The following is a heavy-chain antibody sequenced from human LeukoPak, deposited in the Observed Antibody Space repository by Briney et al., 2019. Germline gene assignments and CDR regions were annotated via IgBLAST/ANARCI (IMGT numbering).Heavy chain of an antibody. J-gene: IGHJ5*02. CDR2: INHSGST. CDR1: GGSFSGYY. V-gene: IGHV4-34*01. D-gene: IGHD2-8*01. CDR3: AGREYQLQLRGYWTNGVCEPSLNRFDP. Sequence: KPSETLSLTCAIYGGSFSGYYWRWIRQPPGKGLEWIGEINHSGSTNYIPSLKSRVTISVDTSKNQFSLKLSSVTAADTAVYYCAGREYQLQLRGYWTNGVCEPSLNRFDPWGQGTLVTVSS.